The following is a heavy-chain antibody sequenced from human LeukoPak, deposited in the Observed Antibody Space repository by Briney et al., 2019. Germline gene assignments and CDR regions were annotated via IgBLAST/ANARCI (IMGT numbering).Heavy chain of an antibody. D-gene: IGHD2-2*01. CDR3: ARGDIVVVPAAIHDPPNAEYFQH. V-gene: IGHV1-2*02. CDR2: INPNSGGT. Sequence: ASVKVSCKASGYTFTGYYMHWVRQAPGQGLEWMGWINPNSGGTNYAQKFQGRVTMTRDTSISTAYMELSRLRSDDTAVYYCARGDIVVVPAAIHDPPNAEYFQHWGQGTLVTVSS. CDR1: GYTFTGYY. J-gene: IGHJ1*01.